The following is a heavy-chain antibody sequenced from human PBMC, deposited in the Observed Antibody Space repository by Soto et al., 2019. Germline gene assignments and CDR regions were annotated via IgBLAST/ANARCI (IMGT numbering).Heavy chain of an antibody. D-gene: IGHD3-3*01. CDR1: GFTFSSYA. V-gene: IGHV3-23*01. CDR3: AKDSPVRFLEWFRAQNYYYYGIDV. CDR2: ISGSGGST. Sequence: GGSMRLASAASGFTFSSYAMSWVRQAPGKGLEWVSAISGSGGSTYYADSVKGRFTISRDNSKNTLYLQMNSLRAEDTAVYYCAKDSPVRFLEWFRAQNYYYYGIDVWGQGTTVTVSS. J-gene: IGHJ6*02.